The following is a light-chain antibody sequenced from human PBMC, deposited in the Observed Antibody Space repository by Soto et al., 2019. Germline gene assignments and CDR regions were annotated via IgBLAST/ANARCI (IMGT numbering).Light chain of an antibody. V-gene: IGKV3-15*01. CDR1: QSVSSN. J-gene: IGKJ1*01. CDR3: QQYGSSGT. Sequence: EIVMTQSPATLSVSPGKRATLSCRASQSVSSNLAWYQQKPGQAPRLLTYGASTRATGVPARFSGSGSGTEFTLTISSLQSEDFAVYYCQQYGSSGTFGQGTKVEIK. CDR2: GAS.